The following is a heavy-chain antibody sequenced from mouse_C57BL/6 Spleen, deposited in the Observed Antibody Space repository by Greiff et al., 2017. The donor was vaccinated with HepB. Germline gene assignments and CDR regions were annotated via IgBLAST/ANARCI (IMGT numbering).Heavy chain of an antibody. CDR2: INPSNGGT. J-gene: IGHJ1*03. D-gene: IGHD2-2*01. CDR1: GYTFTSYW. CDR3: ARWWGYDDWYFDV. Sequence: VQLQQPGTELVKPGASVKLSCKASGYTFTSYWMHWVKQRPGQGLEWIGNINPSNGGTNYNEKFKSKATLTVDKSSSTAYMQLSSLTSEDSAVYYCARWWGYDDWYFDVWGTGTTVTVSS. V-gene: IGHV1-53*01.